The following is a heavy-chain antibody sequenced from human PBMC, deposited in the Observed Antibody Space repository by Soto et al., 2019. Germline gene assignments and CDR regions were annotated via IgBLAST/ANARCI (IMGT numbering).Heavy chain of an antibody. V-gene: IGHV3-30*18. Sequence: GGSLRLSCAASGFTFSSYGMHWVRQAPGKGLEWVAVISYDGSNKYYADSVKGRFTISRDNSKNTLYLQMNSLRAEDTAVYYCAKDHSAPFKLLWFGENWFDPWGQGTLVTVSS. CDR3: AKDHSAPFKLLWFGENWFDP. CDR1: GFTFSSYG. D-gene: IGHD3-10*01. J-gene: IGHJ5*02. CDR2: ISYDGSNK.